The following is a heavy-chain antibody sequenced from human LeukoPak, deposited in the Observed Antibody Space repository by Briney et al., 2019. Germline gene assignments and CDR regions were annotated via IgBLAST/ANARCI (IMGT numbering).Heavy chain of an antibody. CDR1: GFTFSSNY. Sequence: GGSLRLSCAASGFTFSSNYMSWVRQAPGKGLGWVSVIYSGGSTYYADSVKGRFTISRDNSKNTLFLQMNSLRAEDTAVYYCARGLVAVAGTRDYWGQGTLVTVSS. D-gene: IGHD6-19*01. J-gene: IGHJ4*02. V-gene: IGHV3-53*01. CDR3: ARGLVAVAGTRDY. CDR2: IYSGGST.